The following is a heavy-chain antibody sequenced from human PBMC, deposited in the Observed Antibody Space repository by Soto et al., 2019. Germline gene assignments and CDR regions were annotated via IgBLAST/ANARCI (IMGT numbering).Heavy chain of an antibody. V-gene: IGHV6-1*01. D-gene: IGHD6-6*01. Sequence: PSQTLSLTWAISGDSVSSNSAAWNWIRQSPSRGLEWLGRTYYRSKWYNDYAVSVKSRITINPDTSKNQFSLQLNSVTPEDTAVYYCARESIAARTSGFDYWGQGXLVTVSS. CDR2: TYYRSKWYN. CDR1: GDSVSSNSAA. CDR3: ARESIAARTSGFDY. J-gene: IGHJ4*02.